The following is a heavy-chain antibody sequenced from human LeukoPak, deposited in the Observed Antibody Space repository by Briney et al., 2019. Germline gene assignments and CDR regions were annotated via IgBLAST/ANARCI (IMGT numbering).Heavy chain of an antibody. CDR2: INPNSGGT. V-gene: IGHV1-2*02. J-gene: IGHJ5*02. CDR3: ARDPRWELADWRGGFDP. Sequence: ASVTVSCKASGYTFTGYYMHWVRQAPGQGLEWMGWINPNSGGTNYAQKFQGRVTMTRDTSISTAYMELSRLRSDDTAVYYCARDPRWELADWRGGFDPWGQGTLVTVSS. D-gene: IGHD1-26*01. CDR1: GYTFTGYY.